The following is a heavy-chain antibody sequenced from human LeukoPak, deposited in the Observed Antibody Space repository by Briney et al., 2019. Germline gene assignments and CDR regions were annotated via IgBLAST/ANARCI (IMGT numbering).Heavy chain of an antibody. J-gene: IGHJ4*02. CDR1: GGTFSSYA. D-gene: IGHD6-13*01. CDR3: ASYRDSSSRKIDY. CDR2: IIPILGIA. Sequence: VASVTVSFKASGGTFSSYAISWVRQAPGQGLEWMGRIIPILGIANYVQKFQGRVTITADKSTSTAYMELSSLRSEDTGVYYCASYRDSSSRKIDYWGQGTLVTVSS. V-gene: IGHV1-69*04.